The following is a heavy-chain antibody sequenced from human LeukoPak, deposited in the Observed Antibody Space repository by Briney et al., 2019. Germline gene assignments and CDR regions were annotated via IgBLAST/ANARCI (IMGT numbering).Heavy chain of an antibody. Sequence: ASVKVSCKASGYIFTDYYIHWVRQAPGQGREWMGWINPNSGGTNYAQTFQGRVTVTRDTSISTAYMELSRLRSDDTAVYYCARVGRSVVIPAATGAYFDYWGQGTLVTVSS. V-gene: IGHV1-2*02. J-gene: IGHJ4*02. CDR3: ARVGRSVVIPAATGAYFDY. CDR1: GYIFTDYY. D-gene: IGHD2-2*01. CDR2: INPNSGGT.